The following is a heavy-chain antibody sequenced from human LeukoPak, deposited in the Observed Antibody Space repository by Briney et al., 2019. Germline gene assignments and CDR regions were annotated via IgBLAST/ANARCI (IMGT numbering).Heavy chain of an antibody. Sequence: GSSVKVSCKASGGTFSSYAISWVRQAPGQGLEWMGRIIPIFGTANYAQKFQGRVTITTDESTSTAYMELSSLRSGDTAVYYCARASPYYDFWSGYFHYYYMDVWGKGTTVTVSS. J-gene: IGHJ6*03. CDR2: IIPIFGTA. D-gene: IGHD3-3*01. CDR3: ARASPYYDFWSGYFHYYYMDV. V-gene: IGHV1-69*05. CDR1: GGTFSSYA.